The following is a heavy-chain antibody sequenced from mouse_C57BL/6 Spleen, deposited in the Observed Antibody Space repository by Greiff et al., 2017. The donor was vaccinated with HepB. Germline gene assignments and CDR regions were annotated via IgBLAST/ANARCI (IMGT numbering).Heavy chain of an antibody. CDR1: GFTFSSYA. Sequence: DVQLVESGAGLVKPGGSLKLSCAASGFTFSSYAMSWVRQTPEKRLEWVAYISSGGDYIYYADTVKGRFTISRDNARTTLYLQMSSLKSEDTAMYYCTRRGPYYFDYWGQGTTLTVSS. V-gene: IGHV5-9-1*02. J-gene: IGHJ2*01. CDR3: TRRGPYYFDY. CDR2: ISSGGDYI.